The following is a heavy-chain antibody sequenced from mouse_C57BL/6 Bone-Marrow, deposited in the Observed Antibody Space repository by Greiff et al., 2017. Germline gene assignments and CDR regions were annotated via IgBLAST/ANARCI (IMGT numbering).Heavy chain of an antibody. CDR3: ASRDYYGSSFDY. V-gene: IGHV1-81*01. D-gene: IGHD1-1*01. CDR1: GYTFTSYG. CDR2: IYPRSGNT. Sequence: VQLQQSGAELARPGASVKLSCKASGYTFTSYGISWVKQRTGQGLEWIGEIYPRSGNTYYNEKFKGKATLTADKYFSTAYMELRSLTSADSAVYFCASRDYYGSSFDYWGQGTTLPVAS. J-gene: IGHJ2*01.